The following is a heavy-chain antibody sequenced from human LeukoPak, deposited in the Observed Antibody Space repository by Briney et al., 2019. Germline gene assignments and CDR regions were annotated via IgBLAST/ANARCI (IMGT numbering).Heavy chain of an antibody. Sequence: SETLSLTCSVSGVSINSHYWSWLRQPPGKRLEWVGYIFNTGNTNYNPSLASRVTMSVDTSRAQFFLRLSPVTAADTAIYYCASRPADTTWCGVFDYWSQGTLVTVSS. J-gene: IGHJ4*02. CDR2: IFNTGNT. V-gene: IGHV4-59*11. CDR1: GVSINSHY. D-gene: IGHD3-10*01. CDR3: ASRPADTTWCGVFDY.